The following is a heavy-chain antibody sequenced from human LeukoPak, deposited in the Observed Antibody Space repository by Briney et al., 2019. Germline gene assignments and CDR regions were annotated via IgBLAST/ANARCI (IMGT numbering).Heavy chain of an antibody. CDR1: GGSISSGGYY. J-gene: IGHJ4*02. Sequence: PSETLSLTCTVSGGSISSGGYYWSWIRQHPGKGLEWIGYIYYSGSTYYNPSLKSRVTISVDTSKNQFSLKLSSVTAADTAVYYCARHHYYGDYYFDYWGQGTLVTVSS. V-gene: IGHV4-31*03. CDR2: IYYSGST. D-gene: IGHD4-17*01. CDR3: ARHHYYGDYYFDY.